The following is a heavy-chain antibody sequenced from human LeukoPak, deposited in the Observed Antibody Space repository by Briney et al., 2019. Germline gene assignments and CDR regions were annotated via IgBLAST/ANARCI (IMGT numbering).Heavy chain of an antibody. J-gene: IGHJ6*02. CDR3: ARGRVRYCSSTSCYYYYGMDV. D-gene: IGHD2-2*01. V-gene: IGHV4-59*12. CDR2: IYYSGST. Sequence: SETLSLTCTVSGGSISSYYWSWIRQPPGKGLEWIGYIYYSGSTNYNPSLKSRVTISVDTSKNQFSLKLSSVTAADTAVYYCARGRVRYCSSTSCYYYYGMDVWGQGTTVTVSS. CDR1: GGSISSYY.